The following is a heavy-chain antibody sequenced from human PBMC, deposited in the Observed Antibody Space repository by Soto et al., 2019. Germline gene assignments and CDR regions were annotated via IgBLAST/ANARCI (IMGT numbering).Heavy chain of an antibody. J-gene: IGHJ4*02. D-gene: IGHD3-16*01. CDR1: ADSISSYY. V-gene: IGHV4-59*01. CDR3: ARASDVTSSYFDY. CDR2: IYYSGST. Sequence: PSETLSLTCTVSADSISSYYWSWIRQPPGKGLEWIGYIYYSGSTNYNPSLKSRVTISVDTSKNQFSLKVSSVTAADTAVYYCARASDVTSSYFDYWGQGTLVTVSS.